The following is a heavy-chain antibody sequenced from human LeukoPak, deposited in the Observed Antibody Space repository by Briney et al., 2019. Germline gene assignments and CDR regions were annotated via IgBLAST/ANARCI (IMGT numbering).Heavy chain of an antibody. CDR1: GFTVSSNY. V-gene: IGHV3-23*01. Sequence: PGGSLRLSCAASGFTVSSNYMSWVRQAPGKGLEWVSSISASGGTTYYADSVKGRFTISRDNSKNTFNLQMNSLRAEDTALYYCAKDFHGDFPYFFDYWGQGTLVTVSS. CDR3: AKDFHGDFPYFFDY. J-gene: IGHJ4*02. CDR2: ISASGGTT.